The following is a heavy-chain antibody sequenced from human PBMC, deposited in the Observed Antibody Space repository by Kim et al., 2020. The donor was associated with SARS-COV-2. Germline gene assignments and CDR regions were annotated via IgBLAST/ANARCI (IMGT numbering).Heavy chain of an antibody. CDR3: ARVRDSSGYYVPGFDP. V-gene: IGHV4-31*03. Sequence: SETLSLTCTVSGGSISSGGYYWSWIRQHPGKGLEWIGYIYYSGSTYYNPSLKSRVTISVDTSKNQFSLKLSSVTAADTAVYYCARVRDSSGYYVPGFDPWGQGTLVTVSS. CDR1: GGSISSGGYY. D-gene: IGHD3-22*01. CDR2: IYYSGST. J-gene: IGHJ5*02.